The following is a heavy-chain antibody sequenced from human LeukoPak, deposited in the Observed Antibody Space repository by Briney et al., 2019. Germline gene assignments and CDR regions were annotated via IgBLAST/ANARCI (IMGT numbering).Heavy chain of an antibody. CDR3: ARVGYCSGGSCLNWFDP. J-gene: IGHJ5*02. D-gene: IGHD2-15*01. CDR2: IYYSGST. V-gene: IGHV4-39*07. Sequence: NPSQTLSLTCTVSGGSISSGDYYWSWIRQPPGKGLEWIGSIYYSGSTYYNPSLKSRVTISVDTSKNQFSLKLSSVTAADTAVYYCARVGYCSGGSCLNWFDPWGQGTLVTVSS. CDR1: GGSISSGDYY.